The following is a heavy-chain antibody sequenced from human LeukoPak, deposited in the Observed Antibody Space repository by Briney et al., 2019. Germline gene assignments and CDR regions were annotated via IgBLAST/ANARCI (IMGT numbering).Heavy chain of an antibody. J-gene: IGHJ4*02. Sequence: GASVKVSCKASGYTFTSYDINWVRQATGQGLEWMGWINPNSGGTNYAQKFQGRVTMTRDTSISTAYMELSRLRSDDTAVYYCARDLTRTYYYDGWGQGTLVTVSS. CDR1: GYTFTSYD. CDR2: INPNSGGT. V-gene: IGHV1-2*02. CDR3: ARDLTRTYYYDG. D-gene: IGHD3-22*01.